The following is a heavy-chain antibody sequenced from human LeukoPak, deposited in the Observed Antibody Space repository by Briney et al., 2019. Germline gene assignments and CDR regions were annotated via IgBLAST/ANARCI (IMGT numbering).Heavy chain of an antibody. CDR1: GFTFSDYY. V-gene: IGHV3-11*04. D-gene: IGHD3-16*01. CDR2: IKGIGPTT. Sequence: KTGGSLRLSCAASGFTFSDYYMSWIRQAPGKGLEWVSTIKGIGPTTYYADSSKGRFTISRDNAKNSLFLQMSSLRADDTAIYYCARAGELRYMDVWGKGTAVTVSS. CDR3: ARAGELRYMDV. J-gene: IGHJ6*03.